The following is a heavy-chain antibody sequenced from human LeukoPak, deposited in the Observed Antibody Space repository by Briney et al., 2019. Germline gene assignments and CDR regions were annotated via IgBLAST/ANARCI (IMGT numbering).Heavy chain of an antibody. V-gene: IGHV4-61*01. CDR3: ARGGNWDFDY. CDR1: GGSVSSGSYF. Sequence: PSETLSLTCNVSGGSVSSGSYFWTWIRQPPGKGLEWIGYIYYSGHTRYRPSLQSRLTISSDTSKNQVSLNLNSVTAADTAVYYCARGGNWDFDYWGQGVLVIVSS. J-gene: IGHJ4*02. D-gene: IGHD7-27*01. CDR2: IYYSGHT.